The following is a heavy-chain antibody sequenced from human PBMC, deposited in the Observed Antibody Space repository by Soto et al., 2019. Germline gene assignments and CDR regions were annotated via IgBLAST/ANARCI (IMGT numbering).Heavy chain of an antibody. Sequence: QVQLVQSGAEVKKPGSSVKVSCKASGGTFSSYTISWVRQAPGQGLEWMGRIIPILGIANYAQKFQGRVTITADKSTSTAYMELSSLRSEDTAVYYCARLGHDPPTGGDYYYYYMDVWGKGTTVTVSS. V-gene: IGHV1-69*02. J-gene: IGHJ6*03. CDR1: GGTFSSYT. D-gene: IGHD3-10*01. CDR3: ARLGHDPPTGGDYYYYYMDV. CDR2: IIPILGIA.